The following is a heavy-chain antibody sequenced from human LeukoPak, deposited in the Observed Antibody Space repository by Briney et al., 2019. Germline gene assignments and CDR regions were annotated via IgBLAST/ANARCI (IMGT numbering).Heavy chain of an antibody. V-gene: IGHV3-23*01. Sequence: GGSLRLSCAASGFIFSNYGMTWVRQAPGKGLEWVSGMSGGGGTTYYADSVKGRFTISRDFSKYTLYLQMNSLRVEDTAVYYCAKEGYSSAWYYFFDYWGQGTLVTVSS. D-gene: IGHD6-19*01. J-gene: IGHJ4*02. CDR2: MSGGGGTT. CDR3: AKEGYSSAWYYFFDY. CDR1: GFIFSNYG.